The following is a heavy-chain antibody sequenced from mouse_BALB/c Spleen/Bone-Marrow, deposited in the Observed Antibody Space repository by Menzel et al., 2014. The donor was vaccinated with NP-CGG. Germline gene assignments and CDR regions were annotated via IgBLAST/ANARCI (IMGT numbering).Heavy chain of an antibody. CDR2: ISSGGSYT. J-gene: IGHJ2*01. Sequence: EVKVVESGGGLVKPGGSLKLSCAASGFIFSSHAMSWVRQTPEKRLEWVATISSGGSYTYYPDSVKGRFTISRDNAKNTLYLQMSSLRSEDTAMYYCARHGITRLLDYWGQGTTLTVSS. CDR3: ARHGITRLLDY. CDR1: GFIFSSHA. D-gene: IGHD2-4*01. V-gene: IGHV5-9-3*01.